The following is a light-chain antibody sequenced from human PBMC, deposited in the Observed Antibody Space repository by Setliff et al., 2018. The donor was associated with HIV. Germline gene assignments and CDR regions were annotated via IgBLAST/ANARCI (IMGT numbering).Light chain of an antibody. CDR1: SNDIGFYDY. Sequence: QSALTQPPSASGSVGQSVTISCTGTSNDIGFYDYVSWYQQHPGKAPKLMIYEVSKRPSGVPDRFSGFKSVNTASLTVSGLQAEDEGDYYCSSYAGRNNYVFGTGTKVTVL. J-gene: IGLJ1*01. CDR2: EVS. V-gene: IGLV2-8*01. CDR3: SSYAGRNNYV.